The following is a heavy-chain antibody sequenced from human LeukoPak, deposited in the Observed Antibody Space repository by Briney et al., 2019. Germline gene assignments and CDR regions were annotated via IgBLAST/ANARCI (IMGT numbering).Heavy chain of an antibody. CDR3: AKVYYYESTNYCYDS. J-gene: IGHJ4*02. D-gene: IGHD3-22*01. CDR2: ISGGGTTT. CDR1: GFTFANYA. V-gene: IGHV3-23*01. Sequence: GGSLRLSCATSGFTFANYAMSWVRQAPGKGLEWVSAISGGGTTTYSADSVRGRFSISRDNSRNTLYLQMDSLTAEATARYFCAKVYYYESTNYCYDSWGQGTLVTVSS.